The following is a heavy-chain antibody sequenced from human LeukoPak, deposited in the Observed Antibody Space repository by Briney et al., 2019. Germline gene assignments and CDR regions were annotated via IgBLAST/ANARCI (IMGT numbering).Heavy chain of an antibody. D-gene: IGHD5-18*01. Sequence: PSETLSLTCAVYGGSFSGYYWSWIRQPPGKGLEWIGEINHSGSTNYNPSLKSRVTISVDTSKTQFSLKLSSVTAADTAVYYCARHLRGYSYGYLDYWGQGTLVTVSS. V-gene: IGHV4-34*01. CDR1: GGSFSGYY. J-gene: IGHJ4*02. CDR3: ARHLRGYSYGYLDY. CDR2: INHSGST.